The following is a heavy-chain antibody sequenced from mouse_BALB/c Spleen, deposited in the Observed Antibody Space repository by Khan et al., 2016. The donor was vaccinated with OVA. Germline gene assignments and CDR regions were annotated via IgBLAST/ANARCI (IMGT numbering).Heavy chain of an antibody. D-gene: IGHD2-1*01. J-gene: IGHJ3*01. CDR1: GYTFTNYG. CDR3: GRANGTYGFAY. CDR2: INTYTGEP. V-gene: IGHV9-3-1*01. Sequence: QIQLVQSGPELKKPGETVKISCKASGYTFTNYGMNWVKQAPGKGLKWMGWINTYTGEPTYADDFKGRFAFSLETSASTAYLQFNNRENEDTATNFCGRANGTYGFAYWGQGTLVTVSA.